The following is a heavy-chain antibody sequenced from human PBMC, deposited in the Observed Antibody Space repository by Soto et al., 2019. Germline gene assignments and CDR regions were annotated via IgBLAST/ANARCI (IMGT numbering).Heavy chain of an antibody. CDR3: AKDLEKWLVQLGGLDT. D-gene: IGHD1-1*01. CDR1: GFTLSSYF. J-gene: IGHJ5*02. V-gene: IGHV3-23*04. CDR2: ISNSGGST. Sequence: VHLVESGGGLVKSGESLRLSCAASGFTLSSYFMTWVRQAPGKGLEWVSAISNSGGSTYYADSVKGRFTISRDNSHNTLYLQMNNLRAEDTARYYCAKDLEKWLVQLGGLDTWGQGAQVTVSS.